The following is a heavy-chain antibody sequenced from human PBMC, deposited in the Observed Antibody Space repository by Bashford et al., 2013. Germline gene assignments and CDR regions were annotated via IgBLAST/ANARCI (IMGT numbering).Heavy chain of an antibody. J-gene: IGHJ4*02. D-gene: IGHD7-27*01. V-gene: IGHV1-69*13. CDR1: GGTFSSYA. CDR2: IIPIFGTA. Sequence: SVKVSCKASGGTFSSYAISWVRQAPGQGLEWMGGIIPIFGTANYAQKFQGRVTITADESTSTAYMELSSLRSEDTAVYYCARGDVNWGDYFDYVGPGNPGHRLL. CDR3: ARGDVNWGDYFDY.